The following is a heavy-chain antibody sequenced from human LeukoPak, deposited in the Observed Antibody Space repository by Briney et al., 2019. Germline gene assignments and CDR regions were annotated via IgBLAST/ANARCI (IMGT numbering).Heavy chain of an antibody. CDR1: GGSISSSSYY. CDR2: IYYSGST. D-gene: IGHD3-22*01. Sequence: SETLSLTCTVSGGSISSSSYYWGWIRQPPGKGLEWIGSIYYSGSTYYNPSLKSRVTISVDTSKNQFSLKLSSVTAADTAVYYCARRRPQENYYDSSGYYNWYFDLWGRGTLVTVSS. V-gene: IGHV4-39*01. J-gene: IGHJ2*01. CDR3: ARRRPQENYYDSSGYYNWYFDL.